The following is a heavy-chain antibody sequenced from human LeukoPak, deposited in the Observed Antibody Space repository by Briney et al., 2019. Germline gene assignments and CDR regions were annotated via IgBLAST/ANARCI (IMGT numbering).Heavy chain of an antibody. V-gene: IGHV1-8*01. Sequence: PRASVKVSCKASGYTFTSYDINWVRQATGQGLEWMGWMNPNSGNTGYAQKFQGRVTITRNTSISTAYMELSSLRSEDTAVYYCALIPSSQVVPADYWGQGTLVTVSS. CDR2: MNPNSGNT. D-gene: IGHD2-2*01. CDR1: GYTFTSYD. J-gene: IGHJ4*02. CDR3: ALIPSSQVVPADY.